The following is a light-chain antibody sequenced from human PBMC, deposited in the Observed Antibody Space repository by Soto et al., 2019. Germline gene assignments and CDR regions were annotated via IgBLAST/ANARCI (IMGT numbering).Light chain of an antibody. J-gene: IGKJ5*01. V-gene: IGKV1-12*01. CDR2: AAA. CDR1: QSITSW. Sequence: DIQMTQSPASVSASVGDRVTITCRASQSITSWLAWYQQKPGKAPKLLISAAANLQSGVPSRFSGSAAGTDFTLTISSLQPEDFATYYCQQGNSFPLSFGQGTRLEIK. CDR3: QQGNSFPLS.